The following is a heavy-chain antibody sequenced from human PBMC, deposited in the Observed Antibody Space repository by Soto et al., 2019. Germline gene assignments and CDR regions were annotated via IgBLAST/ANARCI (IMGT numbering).Heavy chain of an antibody. CDR1: GYSFTSYW. Sequence: PGESLKISCNGSGYSFTSYWIAWVRQMPWKGLEWMGIIYPGDSDTRYSPSFQGQVTISADKSISTAYLQWSSLKASDTAMYYCATHRYSGSPSLDYWGQGTLVTVSS. J-gene: IGHJ4*02. D-gene: IGHD1-26*01. CDR3: ATHRYSGSPSLDY. V-gene: IGHV5-51*01. CDR2: IYPGDSDT.